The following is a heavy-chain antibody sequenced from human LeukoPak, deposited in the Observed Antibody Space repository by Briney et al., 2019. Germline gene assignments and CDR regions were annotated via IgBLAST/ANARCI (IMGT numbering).Heavy chain of an antibody. CDR2: ISYDGSNE. V-gene: IGHV3-30*02. Sequence: GGSLRLSCAVSGFTFSRTGMHWVRQAPGKGLEWVTFISYDGSNESYADSVKGRFTISRENSKNTLYLQMNSLRAEDTAVYFCAKDGGGTDFDYWGQGTLVTVSS. CDR3: AKDGGGTDFDY. J-gene: IGHJ4*02. CDR1: GFTFSRTG. D-gene: IGHD1-26*01.